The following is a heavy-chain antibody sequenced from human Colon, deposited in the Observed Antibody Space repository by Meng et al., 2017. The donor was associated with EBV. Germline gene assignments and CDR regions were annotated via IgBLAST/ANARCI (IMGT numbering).Heavy chain of an antibody. Sequence: VGSQVFGPRPVKPSQTLSLTCTVSGGFINSGDYYWSWIRQPPGKGLEWIGYIYYTGSTYYNPSLKSRVTISMDTSKNQFSLRLSSVTAADTAVYYCARNYYFDYWGQGTLVTVSS. CDR1: GGFINSGDYY. J-gene: IGHJ4*02. CDR3: ARNYYFDY. V-gene: IGHV4-30-4*01. CDR2: IYYTGST.